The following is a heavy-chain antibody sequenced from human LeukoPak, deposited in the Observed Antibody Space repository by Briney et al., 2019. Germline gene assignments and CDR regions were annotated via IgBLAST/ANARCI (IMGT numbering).Heavy chain of an antibody. CDR1: GFPFEDYG. Sequence: GGSLRLSCVASGFPFEDYGMSWVRQAPGKGLEWVSAISGSGGSTYYADSVKGRFTISRDNSKNTLYLQMNSLRAEDTAVYYCAKGGGYWGATALLFDYWGQGTLVTVSS. V-gene: IGHV3-23*01. CDR2: ISGSGGST. J-gene: IGHJ4*02. D-gene: IGHD1-26*01. CDR3: AKGGGYWGATALLFDY.